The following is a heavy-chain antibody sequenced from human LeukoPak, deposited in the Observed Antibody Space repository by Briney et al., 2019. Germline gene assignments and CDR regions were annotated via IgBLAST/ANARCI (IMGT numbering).Heavy chain of an antibody. CDR3: AREPAANSDFDY. CDR1: GFTFSSST. V-gene: IGHV3-30*04. D-gene: IGHD1-1*01. J-gene: IGHJ4*02. CDR2: VSYDGSNK. Sequence: GGSLTLSCAASGFTFSSSTMHWVRQAPGKGLEWVAVVSYDGSNKYYADSVKGRFTISRDNSKNTLYLQMNSLRAEDTAVYYCAREPAANSDFDYWGQGTLVTVSS.